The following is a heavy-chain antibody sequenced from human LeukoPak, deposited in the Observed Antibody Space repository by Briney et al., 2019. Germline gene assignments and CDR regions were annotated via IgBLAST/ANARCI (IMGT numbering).Heavy chain of an antibody. V-gene: IGHV4-30-4*08. CDR1: GGSISSGDYY. D-gene: IGHD3-3*01. J-gene: IGHJ4*02. CDR3: ARARFLEWLLVDFDY. CDR2: IYYSGST. Sequence: SQTLSLTCTVSGGSISSGDYYWSWIRQPPGKGLEWIGYIYYSGSTYYSPSLKSRVTISVDTSKNQFSLKLSSVTAADTAVYYCARARFLEWLLVDFDYWGQGTLVTVSS.